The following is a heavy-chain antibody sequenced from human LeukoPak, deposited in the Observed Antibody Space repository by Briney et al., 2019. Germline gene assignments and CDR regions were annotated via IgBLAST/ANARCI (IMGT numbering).Heavy chain of an antibody. J-gene: IGHJ4*02. CDR1: GFTFSSYE. CDR2: INQDGTEK. D-gene: IGHD3-10*01. CDR3: AKVAKYYYGSETYYFFEH. V-gene: IGHV3-7*01. Sequence: GGSLRLSCAASGFTFSSYEMNWVRQAPGKGLEWVANINQDGTEKYYVDSVKGRFTISRDNAKNSLCLQMNSLRVEDTAVYYCAKVAKYYYGSETYYFFEHWGQGTPVTASS.